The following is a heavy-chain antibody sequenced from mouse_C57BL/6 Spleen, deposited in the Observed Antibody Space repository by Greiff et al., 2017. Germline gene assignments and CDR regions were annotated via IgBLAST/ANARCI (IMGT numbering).Heavy chain of an antibody. CDR3: ARGYGNFAD. CDR1: GFTFSDYG. D-gene: IGHD2-1*01. CDR2: ISSGSSTI. Sequence: EVKVVESGGGLVKPGGSLTLSCAASGFTFSDYGMHWVRQAPEKGLAWVAYISSGSSTIYYADTVKGRFTISRDNAKNTLFLQMTSLRSEDTAMYYCARGYGNFADWGQGTLVTVSA. J-gene: IGHJ3*01. V-gene: IGHV5-17*01.